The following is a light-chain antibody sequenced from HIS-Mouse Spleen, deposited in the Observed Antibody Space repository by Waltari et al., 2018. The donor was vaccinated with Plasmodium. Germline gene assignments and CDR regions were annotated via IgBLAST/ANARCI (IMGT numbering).Light chain of an antibody. CDR2: EDS. J-gene: IGLJ3*02. CDR1: ALPKKY. Sequence: SYELTQPPSVSVSPGQTARITCSGDALPKKYAYWYQQKSGQAPVLGIYEDSKRPPGIPEIFSGSSAGTIATLTISGAQVEDEADYYCYSTDSSGNHRVFGGGTKLTVL. V-gene: IGLV3-10*01. CDR3: YSTDSSGNHRV.